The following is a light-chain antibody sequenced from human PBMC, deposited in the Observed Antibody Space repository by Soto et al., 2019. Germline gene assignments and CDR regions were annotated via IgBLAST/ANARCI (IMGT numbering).Light chain of an antibody. Sequence: QSVLTQPPSASGTPGQRVTISCSGSSSNIGSNYVYWYQQFPGSAPKLLIYRNDQRPSGVPDRFSGSKSGTSASLVISGPRSEDEADYYCAAWDDSLSAVVFGGGTQLTVL. J-gene: IGLJ2*01. CDR3: AAWDDSLSAVV. CDR1: SSNIGSNY. V-gene: IGLV1-47*01. CDR2: RND.